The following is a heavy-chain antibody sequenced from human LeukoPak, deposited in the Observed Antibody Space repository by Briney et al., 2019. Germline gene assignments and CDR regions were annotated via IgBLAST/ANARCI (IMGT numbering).Heavy chain of an antibody. CDR1: GYTFTNYD. CDR2: FDPEDGET. CDR3: ATLVTITMVRGDHLGY. Sequence: ASVKVSCKASGYTFTNYDIHWVRQATGQGLEWMGGFDPEDGETIYAQKFQGRVTMTEDTSTDTAYMELSSLRSEDTAVYYCATLVTITMVRGDHLGYWGQGTLVTVSS. V-gene: IGHV1-24*01. D-gene: IGHD3-10*01. J-gene: IGHJ4*02.